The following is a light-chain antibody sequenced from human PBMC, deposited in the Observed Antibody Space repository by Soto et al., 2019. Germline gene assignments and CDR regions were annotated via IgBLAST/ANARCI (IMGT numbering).Light chain of an antibody. J-gene: IGKJ2*01. CDR3: QQYNGYPYT. Sequence: DIQMTQSPSTLSASVGDRITITCRASQSITTWLAWYQQRPGRAPKLLIYQASTLQTGVPSTFSGSGSGTEFTLTISSLQPDDFATYYCQQYNGYPYTFGQGTKLDIK. V-gene: IGKV1-5*03. CDR2: QAS. CDR1: QSITTW.